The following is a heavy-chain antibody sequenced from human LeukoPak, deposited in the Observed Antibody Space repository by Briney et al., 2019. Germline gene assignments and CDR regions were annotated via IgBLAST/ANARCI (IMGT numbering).Heavy chain of an antibody. CDR2: FDPEDGET. CDR3: ATLQSYYYDSSDSPPV. V-gene: IGHV1-24*01. J-gene: IGHJ6*02. D-gene: IGHD3-22*01. Sequence: ASVKVSCKVSGYTLTELSMHWVRQAPGKGLEWMGGFDPEDGETIHAQKFQGRVTMTEDTSTDTAYMELSSLRSEDTAVYYCATLQSYYYDSSDSPPVWGQGTTVTVSS. CDR1: GYTLTELS.